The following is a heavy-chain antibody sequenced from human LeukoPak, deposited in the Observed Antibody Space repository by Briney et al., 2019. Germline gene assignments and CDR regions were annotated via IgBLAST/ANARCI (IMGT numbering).Heavy chain of an antibody. CDR1: GFTFSNYG. Sequence: GGSLRLSCAASGFTFSNYGMHWVRQAPGKGLEWVAVISYDGSNKYYADSVKGRFTISRDNSKNTLYLQMNSLRAEDTAVYYCARGIGSSPRRGYFQHWGQGTLVTVSS. J-gene: IGHJ1*01. CDR3: ARGIGSSPRRGYFQH. V-gene: IGHV3-30*03. CDR2: ISYDGSNK. D-gene: IGHD1-26*01.